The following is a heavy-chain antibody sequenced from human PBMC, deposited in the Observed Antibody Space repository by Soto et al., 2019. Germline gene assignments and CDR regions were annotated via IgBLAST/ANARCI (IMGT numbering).Heavy chain of an antibody. J-gene: IGHJ4*02. CDR2: IWYDGSNK. CDR1: GFTFSNYG. D-gene: IGHD2-15*01. CDR3: ARDGYCSGGSCYSVPVFDY. Sequence: QVQLVESGGGVVQPGRSLRLSCAASGFTFSNYGMHWVRQAPGKGLEWVAVIWYDGSNKYYADSVKGRFTISRDNSKNPPSLQMNSLTAEDTAVYYCARDGYCSGGSCYSVPVFDYWGQGTLVTVSS. V-gene: IGHV3-33*01.